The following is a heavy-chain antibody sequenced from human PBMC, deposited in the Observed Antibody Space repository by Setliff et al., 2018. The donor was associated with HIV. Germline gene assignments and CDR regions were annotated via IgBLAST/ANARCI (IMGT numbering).Heavy chain of an antibody. CDR2: IAYDGSNK. D-gene: IGHD3-9*01. V-gene: IGHV3-30*04. CDR3: NAGYSDMLTAYNSFDY. CDR1: GFTFSSNA. Sequence: GGSLRLSCAASGFTFSSNAMHWVRQAPGKGLEWVAVIAYDGSNKYYADSVKGRFTTSRDNSKNTLYLQMNSLKTEDTAVYYCNAGYSDMLTAYNSFDYWGQGTLVTVSS. J-gene: IGHJ4*02.